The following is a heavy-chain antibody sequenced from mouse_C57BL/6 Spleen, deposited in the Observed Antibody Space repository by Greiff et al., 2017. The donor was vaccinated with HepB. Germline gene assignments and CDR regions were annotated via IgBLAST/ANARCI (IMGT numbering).Heavy chain of an antibody. V-gene: IGHV3-6*01. CDR1: GYSITSGYY. CDR3: AREEITTVVDYYAMDY. CDR2: ISYDGSN. J-gene: IGHJ4*01. Sequence: EVQLQESGPGLVKPSQSLSLTCSVTGYSITSGYYWNWIRQFPGNKLEWMGYISYDGSNNYNPSLKNRISITRDTSKNQFFLKLNSVTTEDTATYYCAREEITTVVDYYAMDYWGQGTSVTVSS. D-gene: IGHD1-1*01.